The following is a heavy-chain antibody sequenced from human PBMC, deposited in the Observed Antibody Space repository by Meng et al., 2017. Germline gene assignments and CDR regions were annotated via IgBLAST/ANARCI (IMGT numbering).Heavy chain of an antibody. V-gene: IGHV3-66*02. CDR2: IYSGGST. J-gene: IGHJ3*02. CDR1: GFTVSSNY. CDR3: ARDGSGYDHALDI. D-gene: IGHD5-12*01. Sequence: GESLKISCAASGFTVSSNYMSWVRQAPGKGLEWVSVIYSGGSTYYADSVKGRFTISRDNSKNTLYLQMNSLRAEDTAVYYCARDGSGYDHALDIWGQGTMVTVSS.